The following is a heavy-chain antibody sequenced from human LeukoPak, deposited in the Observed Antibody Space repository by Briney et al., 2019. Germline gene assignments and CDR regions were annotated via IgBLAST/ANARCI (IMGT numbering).Heavy chain of an antibody. V-gene: IGHV1-18*01. J-gene: IGHJ4*02. CDR2: ISAYNGNT. Sequence: ASVRVSCKASGYTFTSYGISWVRQAPGQGLEWMGWISAYNGNTNYAQKLQGRVTMTTDTSTSTAYMELRSLRSDDTAVYYCARDFYDSSGYPFDYWGQGTLVTVSS. D-gene: IGHD3-22*01. CDR1: GYTFTSYG. CDR3: ARDFYDSSGYPFDY.